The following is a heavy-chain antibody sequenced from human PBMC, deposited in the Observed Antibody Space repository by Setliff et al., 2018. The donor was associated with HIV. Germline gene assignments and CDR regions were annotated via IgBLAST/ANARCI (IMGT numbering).Heavy chain of an antibody. V-gene: IGHV4-39*01. CDR3: AGHPLTDWYFDL. CDR2: IFNSGSS. Sequence: PSETLSLTCSVSGGSISNNDYYWGWIRQSPGKGLEWIGTIFNSGSSYYNPSLESRVAISVDTSQNQFSLGLRSVTAADTAVYYCAGHPLTDWYFDLWGRGTLVTVSS. CDR1: GGSISNNDYY. J-gene: IGHJ2*01. D-gene: IGHD7-27*01.